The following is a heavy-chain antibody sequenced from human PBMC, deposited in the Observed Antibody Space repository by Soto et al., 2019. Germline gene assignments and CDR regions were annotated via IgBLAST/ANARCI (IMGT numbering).Heavy chain of an antibody. J-gene: IGHJ4*02. D-gene: IGHD3-22*01. Sequence: GGSLRLSCAASGFTFSSYAMSWVRQAPGKGLEWVSAISGSGGSTYYADSVKGRFTISRDNSKNTLYLQMNSLRAEDTAVYYCAKSGAKDCGGDCPIAYYDSSGYEDYFDYWGQGTLVTVSS. CDR1: GFTFSSYA. CDR3: AKSGAKDCGGDCPIAYYDSSGYEDYFDY. CDR2: ISGSGGST. V-gene: IGHV3-23*01.